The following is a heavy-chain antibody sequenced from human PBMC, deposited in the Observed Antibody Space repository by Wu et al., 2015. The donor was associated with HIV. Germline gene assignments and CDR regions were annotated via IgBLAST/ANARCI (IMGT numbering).Heavy chain of an antibody. CDR2: INPNSGGT. CDR3: ARAAISAPYGDYLLFDY. V-gene: IGHV1-2*02. J-gene: IGHJ4*02. Sequence: QVQLVQSGAEVKKPGASVKVSCKASGYTFTGYYMHWVRQAPGQGLEWMGWINPNSGGTNYAQKFQGRVTMTRDTSISTAYMELSRLRSDDTAVYYCARAAISAPYGDYLLFDYWGQGTLVTVSS. CDR1: GYTFTGYY. D-gene: IGHD4-17*01.